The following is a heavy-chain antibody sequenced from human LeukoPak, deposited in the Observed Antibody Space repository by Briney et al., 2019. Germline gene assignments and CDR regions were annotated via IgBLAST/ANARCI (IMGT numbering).Heavy chain of an antibody. V-gene: IGHV3-33*06. CDR1: GFTFRTYA. CDR3: AKRSSAAAGHFDS. CDR2: IWYNGKNK. D-gene: IGHD6-13*01. J-gene: IGHJ4*01. Sequence: PRRSLRLSCAASGFTFRTYAMHGVRQAPGKALEWVAMIWYNGKNKHYADSVKGRFTISRDNSKNTLDLQMNSLRADDTAVYYCAKRSSAAAGHFDSWGHGTLVSVAS.